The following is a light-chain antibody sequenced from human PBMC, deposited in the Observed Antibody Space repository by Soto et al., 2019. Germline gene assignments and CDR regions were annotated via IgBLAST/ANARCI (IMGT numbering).Light chain of an antibody. CDR2: EVS. J-gene: IGLJ2*01. Sequence: QSALTQPPSASGSPGQSVTISCTGTSSDVGGYLYVSWYQHHPGKAPKLMIYEVSKRPSGVPDRFSGSKSGNTASLTVSGLQPEDEADYYCSSYAGSNGVLFGGGTKVTVL. V-gene: IGLV2-8*01. CDR3: SSYAGSNGVL. CDR1: SSDVGGYLY.